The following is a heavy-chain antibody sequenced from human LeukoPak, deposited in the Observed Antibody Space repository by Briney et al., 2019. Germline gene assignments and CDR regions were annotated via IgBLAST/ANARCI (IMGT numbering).Heavy chain of an antibody. V-gene: IGHV4-31*03. Sequence: SETLSLTCTVPGGSISSGGYYWSWIRQHPGKGLEWIGYIYYSGSTYYNPSLKSRVTISVDTSKNQFSLKLSSVTAADTAVYYCARDMGSGSYGEVDYGMDVWGKGTTVTVSS. CDR3: ARDMGSGSYGEVDYGMDV. CDR2: IYYSGST. CDR1: GGSISSGGYY. D-gene: IGHD3-10*01. J-gene: IGHJ6*04.